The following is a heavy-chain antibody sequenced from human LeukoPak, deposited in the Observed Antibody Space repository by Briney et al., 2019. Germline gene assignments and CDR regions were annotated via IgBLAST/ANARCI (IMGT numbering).Heavy chain of an antibody. CDR3: ARSIVGASYYFDY. Sequence: SETLSLXCTVSGGSISSSSYYWGWIRQPPEKGLEWIGSIYYSGSTYYNPSLKSRVTISVDTSKNQFSPKLSSVTAADTAVYYCARSIVGASYYFDYWGQGTLVTVSS. CDR2: IYYSGST. CDR1: GGSISSSSYY. D-gene: IGHD1-26*01. J-gene: IGHJ4*02. V-gene: IGHV4-39*01.